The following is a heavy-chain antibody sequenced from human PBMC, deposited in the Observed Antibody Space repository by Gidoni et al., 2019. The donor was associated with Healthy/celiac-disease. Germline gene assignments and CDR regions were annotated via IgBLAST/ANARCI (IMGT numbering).Heavy chain of an antibody. CDR2: IYWDDDK. J-gene: IGHJ5*02. CDR3: ARTSLLRFLEWLPPNWFDP. D-gene: IGHD3-3*01. Sequence: QITLKESGPTLVKPPQTLTLTCTFSGFSLSTSGVGVGWIRQPPGKALEWLALIYWDDDKRYSPSLKSRLTITKDTSKNQVVLTMTNMDPVDTATYYCARTSLLRFLEWLPPNWFDPWGQGTLVTVSS. V-gene: IGHV2-5*02. CDR1: GFSLSTSGVG.